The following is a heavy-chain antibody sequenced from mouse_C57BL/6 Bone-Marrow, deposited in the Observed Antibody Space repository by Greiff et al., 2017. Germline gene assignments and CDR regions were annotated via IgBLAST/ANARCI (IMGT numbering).Heavy chain of an antibody. CDR1: EYEFPSHD. D-gene: IGHD1-3*01. CDR3: ARGGVKDAMDY. CDR2: INSDGGST. V-gene: IGHV5-2*01. Sequence: EVMLVESGGGLVQPGESLKLSCESTEYEFPSHDMSWVRKTPEKRLELVAAINSDGGSTYYPDTMERRFIISRDSTKKTLYLQMSSLRSEDTALYDCARGGVKDAMDYWGQGTSVTVSS. J-gene: IGHJ4*01.